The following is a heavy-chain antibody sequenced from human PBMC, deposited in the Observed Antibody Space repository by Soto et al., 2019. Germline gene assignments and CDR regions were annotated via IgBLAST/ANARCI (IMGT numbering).Heavy chain of an antibody. J-gene: IGHJ4*02. CDR2: ISGSGGSA. D-gene: IGHD5-18*01. CDR1: GFDFSNTL. V-gene: IGHV3-23*01. Sequence: GGCLRISCAASGFDFSNTLVHWVRKNTGKGLEWVSAISGSGGSADYVDSVKGRFTISRDNAKNTLYLQMNSLRAEDTAVYYFAKVQAYSYGPGAYLEYWGQGTLVTVSS. CDR3: AKVQAYSYGPGAYLEY.